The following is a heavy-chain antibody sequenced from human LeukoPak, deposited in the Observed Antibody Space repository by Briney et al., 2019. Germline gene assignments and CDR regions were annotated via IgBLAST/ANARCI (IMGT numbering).Heavy chain of an antibody. D-gene: IGHD6-13*01. J-gene: IGHJ5*02. CDR2: ISAYNGNT. CDR3: ARETIAAAGNNWLDP. CDR1: GYTFTSYG. Sequence: ASVKVSCKASGYTFTSYGISWVRQAPGQGLEWMGWISAYNGNTNYAQKLQGRVTMTTDTSTSTAYMELRSLRSDDTAVYYCARETIAAAGNNWLDPWGQGTLVTVSS. V-gene: IGHV1-18*01.